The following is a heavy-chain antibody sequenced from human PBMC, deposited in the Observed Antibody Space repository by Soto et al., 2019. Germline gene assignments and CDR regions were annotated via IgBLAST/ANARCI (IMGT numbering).Heavy chain of an antibody. CDR3: AKGGRDGYNLNY. D-gene: IGHD5-12*01. V-gene: IGHV3-30*18. Sequence: QVQLVESGGGVVQPGRSLRLSCAASGFTFSSYGMHWVRQAPGKGLEWVALISYDGSNKNYADSVKGRFTISRDNSKNTLCMQMNGLRAEDTAVYYGAKGGRDGYNLNYWGQGTLVTVSS. J-gene: IGHJ4*02. CDR2: ISYDGSNK. CDR1: GFTFSSYG.